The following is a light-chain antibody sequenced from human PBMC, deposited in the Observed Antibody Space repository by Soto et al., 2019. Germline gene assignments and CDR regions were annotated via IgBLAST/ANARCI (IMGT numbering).Light chain of an antibody. CDR1: QSVSTY. V-gene: IGKV3-11*01. J-gene: IGKJ5*01. CDR3: QQRHNWPIT. CDR2: DAS. Sequence: EIVLTQSPATLSLSPWEIATLSCRASQSVSTYLAWYQQRPGQAPRLLIYDASTRATGIPDRFSGSGSRTDFTLTISGLEPADLGVYYCQQRHNWPITFGQGTRLEIK.